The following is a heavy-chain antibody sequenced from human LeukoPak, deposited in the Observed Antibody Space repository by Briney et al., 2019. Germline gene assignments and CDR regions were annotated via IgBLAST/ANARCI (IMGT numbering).Heavy chain of an antibody. V-gene: IGHV4-34*01. D-gene: IGHD6-6*01. Sequence: SETLSLTCAVYGGSFSGYYWSWIRQPPGKGLEWIGEINHSGSTNYNPSLKSRVTISVDTSKNQFSLKLSSVTAADTAVYYCARARLVSSSLNWFDPWGQGTLVTVSS. J-gene: IGHJ5*02. CDR3: ARARLVSSSLNWFDP. CDR2: INHSGST. CDR1: GGSFSGYY.